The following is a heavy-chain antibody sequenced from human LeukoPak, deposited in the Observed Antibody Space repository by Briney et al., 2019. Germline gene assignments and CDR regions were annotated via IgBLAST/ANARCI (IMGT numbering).Heavy chain of an antibody. V-gene: IGHV1-8*01. CDR3: ARGPGRRLRYFDWFLNWFDP. CDR2: MNPNSGNT. Sequence: ASVKVSCKASGYTFTSYDINWVRQATGQGLEWMGWMNPNSGNTGYAQKFQGRVTMTRNTSISTAYMELSSLRSEDTAVYYRARGPGRRLRYFDWFLNWFDPWGQGTLVTVSS. D-gene: IGHD3-9*01. J-gene: IGHJ5*02. CDR1: GYTFTSYD.